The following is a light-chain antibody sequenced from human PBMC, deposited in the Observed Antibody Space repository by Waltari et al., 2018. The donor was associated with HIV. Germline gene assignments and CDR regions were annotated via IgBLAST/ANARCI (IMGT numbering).Light chain of an antibody. J-gene: IGLJ2*01. V-gene: IGLV1-47*01. Sequence: QSVLTQPPSASGTPGQRVNISCSGSSPKMENNNVYWYQQVPGKAPKLLIFRNNQRPPGVPDRFSGSKSGTSASLAISGLRSEDEADYYCAAWDDSLSGPVVFGGGTKLTVL. CDR3: AAWDDSLSGPVV. CDR1: SPKMENNN. CDR2: RNN.